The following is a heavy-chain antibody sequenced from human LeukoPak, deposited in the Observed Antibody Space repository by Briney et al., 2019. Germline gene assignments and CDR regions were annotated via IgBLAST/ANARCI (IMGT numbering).Heavy chain of an antibody. Sequence: GGSLRLSCAASGFTFSSYAMSWVRQAPEKGLEWVSTISGSGGGTYYADSVKGRFTISRDDSKNTLYLQMNSLRADDMAVYYCVKDLGRYRNNCFDYWGQGTLVTVSS. CDR1: GFTFSSYA. CDR2: ISGSGGGT. J-gene: IGHJ4*02. V-gene: IGHV3-23*01. CDR3: VKDLGRYRNNCFDY. D-gene: IGHD1-26*01.